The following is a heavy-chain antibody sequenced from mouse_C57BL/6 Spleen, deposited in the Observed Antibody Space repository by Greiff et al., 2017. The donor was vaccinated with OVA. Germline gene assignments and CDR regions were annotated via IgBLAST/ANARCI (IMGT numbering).Heavy chain of an antibody. D-gene: IGHD1-1*01. Sequence: EVQLQESGPGLAKPSQTLSLTCSVTGYSITSDYWNWIRKFPGNKLEYMGYISYSGSTYYNPSLNSRLSITRDTSKNQYYLQLNSVTTEDTATYYCARYYYDSNWYFDVWGTGTTVTVAS. J-gene: IGHJ1*03. CDR1: GYSITSDY. V-gene: IGHV3-8*01. CDR2: ISYSGST. CDR3: ARYYYDSNWYFDV.